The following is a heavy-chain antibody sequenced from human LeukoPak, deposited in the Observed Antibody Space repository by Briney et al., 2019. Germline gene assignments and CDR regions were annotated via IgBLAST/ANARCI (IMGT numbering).Heavy chain of an antibody. CDR3: AREGGPYRPLDY. V-gene: IGHV4-4*02. CDR1: GGSITNTNY. Sequence: SETLSLTCGVSGGSITNTNYWSWVRQPPGKGLEWIGEVNLQGSTNYNPSLMGRVAISVDTSENHISLQLTSVTAADTAVYYCAREGGPYRPLDYSGQGTLVTVSS. CDR2: VNLQGST. J-gene: IGHJ4*02.